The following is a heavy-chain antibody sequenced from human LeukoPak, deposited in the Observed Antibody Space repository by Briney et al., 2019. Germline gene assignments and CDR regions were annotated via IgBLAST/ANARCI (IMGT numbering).Heavy chain of an antibody. Sequence: GGSLRLSCAASGFTFSSYAMSWVRQAPGKGLEWVSVISGSGGSTYYADSVKGRFTISRDNSKNTLYLQMNSLRAEDTAVYYCATTDYYGSVAYDCWGQGTLVTVSS. D-gene: IGHD3-10*01. CDR1: GFTFSSYA. V-gene: IGHV3-23*01. J-gene: IGHJ4*02. CDR3: ATTDYYGSVAYDC. CDR2: ISGSGGST.